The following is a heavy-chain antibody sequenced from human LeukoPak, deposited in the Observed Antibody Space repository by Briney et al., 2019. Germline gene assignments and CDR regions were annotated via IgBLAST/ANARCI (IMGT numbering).Heavy chain of an antibody. CDR3: ARVQFSSFGNYYYYYYYMDV. V-gene: IGHV3-21*01. D-gene: IGHD6-6*01. CDR1: GFTFSSYS. CDR2: ISSSSSYI. J-gene: IGHJ6*03. Sequence: GGSLRLSCAASGFTFSSYSMNWVRQAPGKGLEWVSSISSSSSYIYYADSVKGRFTISRDNAKNSLYLQMNSLRAEDTAVYYCARVQFSSFGNYYYYYYYMDVWGKGTTVTVSS.